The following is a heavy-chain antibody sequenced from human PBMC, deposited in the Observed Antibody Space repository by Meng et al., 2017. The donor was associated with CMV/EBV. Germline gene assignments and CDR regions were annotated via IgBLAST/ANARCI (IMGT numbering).Heavy chain of an antibody. V-gene: IGHV3-53*01. J-gene: IGHJ4*02. CDR1: GFTVSNNC. CDR3: ARDGNYHGV. Sequence: ELQLVESGGGLTQPGGSLSLSCAASGFTVSNNCMRWFRQAPGKGLEWVSLIYSEGTTDYADSVKGRFTISRDNSKNTLYLQMNSLRAEDTAVYYCARDGNYHGVWGQGTLVTVSS. D-gene: IGHD1-7*01. CDR2: IYSEGTT.